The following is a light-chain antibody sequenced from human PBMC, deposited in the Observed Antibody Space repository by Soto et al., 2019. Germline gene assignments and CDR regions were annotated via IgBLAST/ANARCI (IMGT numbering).Light chain of an antibody. CDR3: QQYGSSPFT. J-gene: IGKJ3*01. CDR2: GAS. Sequence: EIVLTQSPGTLSLSPGERATLSCRASQSVSSNYLAWCQQKPGQAPRLLIYGASTRATGIPDRLSGSGSGTDFTLTITRLEPEDFAVYYCQQYGSSPFTFGPGTKVDIK. V-gene: IGKV3-20*01. CDR1: QSVSSNY.